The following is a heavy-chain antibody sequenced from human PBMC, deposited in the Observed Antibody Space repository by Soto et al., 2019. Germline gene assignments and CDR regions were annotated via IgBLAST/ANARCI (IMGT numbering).Heavy chain of an antibody. CDR1: GGTFSSYA. Sequence: GASVKVSCKASGGTFSSYAISCVRQAPGQGLEWMGGIIPVFGTTHYAQKFQGRITITADESTSTAYMELSSLRSEDTAVYYCARDYDFCSGPGRRSYSKCMDVWCQGIMGTVSS. J-gene: IGHJ6*02. V-gene: IGHV1-69*13. D-gene: IGHD3-3*01. CDR2: IIPVFGTT. CDR3: ARDYDFCSGPGRRSYSKCMDV.